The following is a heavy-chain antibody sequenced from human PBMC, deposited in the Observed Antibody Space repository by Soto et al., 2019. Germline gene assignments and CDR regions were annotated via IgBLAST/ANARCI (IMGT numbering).Heavy chain of an antibody. V-gene: IGHV1-2*02. CDR2: INPNSGGT. D-gene: IGHD6-6*01. Sequence: QVQLVQSGAEVKKPGASVKVSCKASGYTFTGNYMHWVRQAPGQGLEWMGWINPNSGGTNYAQKFQGRVTVTRDTSLSPAYRELSRLRADDPAVYYSARDGDSSSPFDIWCQGTMVTVSS. J-gene: IGHJ3*02. CDR3: ARDGDSSSPFDI. CDR1: GYTFTGNY.